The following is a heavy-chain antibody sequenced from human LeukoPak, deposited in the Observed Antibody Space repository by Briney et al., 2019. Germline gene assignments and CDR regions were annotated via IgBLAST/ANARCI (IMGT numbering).Heavy chain of an antibody. CDR1: GDSISDYY. D-gene: IGHD1-7*01. CDR3: ARSLPTMVWYNWNYTDFDY. Sequence: PSETLSLTCTVSGDSISDYYWSWIRQPAGKGLEWIGRFYTSESIDCNPSLKSRVTISVDSSKNQFSLKLSSVTAADTAVYYCARSLPTMVWYNWNYTDFDYWGQGTLVTVSS. CDR2: FYTSESI. V-gene: IGHV4-4*07. J-gene: IGHJ4*02.